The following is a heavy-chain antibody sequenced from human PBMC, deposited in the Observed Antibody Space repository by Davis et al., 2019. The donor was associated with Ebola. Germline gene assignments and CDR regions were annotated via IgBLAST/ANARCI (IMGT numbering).Heavy chain of an antibody. CDR1: GGSISSSNW. CDR3: ARWTLQQRYY. J-gene: IGHJ4*02. V-gene: IGHV4-4*02. Sequence: MPSETLSLTCAVSGGSISSSNWWSWVRQPPGKGLEWIGEIYHSGSTNYNPSLKSRVTISVDTSKNQFSLKLSSVTAADTAVYYRARWTLQQRYYWGQGTLVTVSS. CDR2: IYHSGST. D-gene: IGHD6-13*01.